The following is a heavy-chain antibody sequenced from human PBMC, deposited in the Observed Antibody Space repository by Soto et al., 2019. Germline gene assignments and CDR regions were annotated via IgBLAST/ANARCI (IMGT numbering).Heavy chain of an antibody. CDR3: ARKIYHRFDP. V-gene: IGHV3-23*01. J-gene: IGHJ5*02. Sequence: EVQLLESGGGLVQPGGSLRLSCAASGFTFNTYAMTWVRQAPGKGLEWVSAISVTGDKTYYAESVRGRFAISRDNSQNILFLQMNDLRAEDTALYYCARKIYHRFDPWGQGTLLIVSS. CDR2: ISVTGDKT. CDR1: GFTFNTYA.